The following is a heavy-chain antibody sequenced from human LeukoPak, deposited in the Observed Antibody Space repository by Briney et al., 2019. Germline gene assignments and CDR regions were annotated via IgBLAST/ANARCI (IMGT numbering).Heavy chain of an antibody. D-gene: IGHD3-10*01. V-gene: IGHV3-23*01. J-gene: IGHJ4*02. CDR1: GFTFSSYT. CDR3: ASRGSGSYPHDY. CDR2: ISGNGGST. Sequence: GGSLRLSCAASGFTFSSYTMIWVRQAPGKGLEWVSAISGNGGSTYYADSVKGRFTISRDNSKNTLYLQMNSLRAEDTAVYYCASRGSGSYPHDYWGQGTLVTVSS.